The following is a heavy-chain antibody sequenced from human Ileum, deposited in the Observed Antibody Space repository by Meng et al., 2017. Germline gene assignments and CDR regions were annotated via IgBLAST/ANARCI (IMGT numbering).Heavy chain of an antibody. Sequence: QVELQEAGPGLVKASETLSLTCSVSGASMSGVSYWSWVRQSPGKGLEWIGQIDHLGIAYYKPSLKSRVTMSIDQSKSQFSLRLTSVSAADTAVYYCARHGGYYQDFWGQGTLVTVSS. CDR2: IDHLGIA. CDR1: GASMSGVSY. V-gene: IGHV4-4*02. J-gene: IGHJ4*02. D-gene: IGHD4-23*01. CDR3: ARHGGYYQDF.